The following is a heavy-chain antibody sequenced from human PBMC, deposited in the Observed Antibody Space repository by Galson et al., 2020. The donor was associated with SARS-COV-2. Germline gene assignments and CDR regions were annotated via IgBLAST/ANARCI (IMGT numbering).Heavy chain of an antibody. Sequence: SGPTLVKPTQTLTLTCTFSGFSLSTSGMGVGWIRQPPGKALEWLALIYWDDDKRYSPSLKSRLTITKDTSKNQVVLTMTNMDPVDTATYYCAHRQLILGSPIVDYWGQGTLVTVSS. D-gene: IGHD3-10*01. CDR3: AHRQLILGSPIVDY. CDR2: IYWDDDK. J-gene: IGHJ4*02. V-gene: IGHV2-5*02. CDR1: GFSLSTSGMG.